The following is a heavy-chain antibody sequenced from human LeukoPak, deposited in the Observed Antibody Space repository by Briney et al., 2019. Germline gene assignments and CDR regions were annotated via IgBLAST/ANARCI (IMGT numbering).Heavy chain of an antibody. J-gene: IGHJ4*02. V-gene: IGHV1-2*02. CDR2: INPNSGGT. CDR3: ARARAIVVVIAITPLDY. CDR1: GYTFTGYY. Sequence: GASVKVSCKASGYTFTGYYMHWVRQAPGQGLEWMGWINPNSGGTNYAQKLQGRVTMTTDTSTSTAYMELRSLRSDDTAVYYCARARAIVVVIAITPLDYWGQGTLVTVSS. D-gene: IGHD2-21*01.